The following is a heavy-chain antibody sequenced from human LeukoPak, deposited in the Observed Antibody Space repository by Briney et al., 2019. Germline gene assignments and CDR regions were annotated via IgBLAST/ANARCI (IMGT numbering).Heavy chain of an antibody. V-gene: IGHV3-30*02. J-gene: IGHJ3*02. CDR3: ARESGGDLGEAFDI. CDR1: GFTFSRYG. Sequence: GGSLRLSCAASGFTFSRYGMHWVRQAPGKGLEWVAFIRYDGSNKYYVDSVKGRFTISRDNSKNTLYLQMNSLRAEDTAVYYCARESGGDLGEAFDIWGQGTMVTVSS. CDR2: IRYDGSNK. D-gene: IGHD1-26*01.